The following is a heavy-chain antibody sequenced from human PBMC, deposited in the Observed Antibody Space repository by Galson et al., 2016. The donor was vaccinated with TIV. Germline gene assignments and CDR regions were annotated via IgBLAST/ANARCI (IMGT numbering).Heavy chain of an antibody. CDR2: INPNTGDT. J-gene: IGHJ4*02. CDR1: GYTFTGYY. V-gene: IGHV1-2*02. Sequence: SVKVSCKASGYTFTGYYMHWLRQAPGQGLEWMGWINPNTGDTNYVPKFQGRVTMTRDTSISTAYMELSRLRSDDTVVYYCARDSPYSGSWSYFDFWGQGTLVTVSS. CDR3: ARDSPYSGSWSYFDF. D-gene: IGHD6-13*01.